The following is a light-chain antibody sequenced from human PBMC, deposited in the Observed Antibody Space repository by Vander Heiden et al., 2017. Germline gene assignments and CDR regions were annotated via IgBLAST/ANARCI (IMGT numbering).Light chain of an antibody. CDR2: GAS. Sequence: DIVLTQSPGTLSLSPGERATLSCRASPSVSSRYLAWYQQKPGQAPRLLIYGASSRATGIADRFSGSGSGTDFTLTISRLEPEDFAVYYCQQYGSSPPLSFGQGTRLEIK. CDR3: QQYGSSPPLS. CDR1: PSVSSRY. V-gene: IGKV3-20*01. J-gene: IGKJ5*01.